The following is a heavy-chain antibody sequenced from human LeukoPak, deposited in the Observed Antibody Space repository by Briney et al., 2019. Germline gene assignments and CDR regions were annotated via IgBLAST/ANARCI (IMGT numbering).Heavy chain of an antibody. Sequence: SETLSLTCTVSGGSISSSSYYWGWIRQPPGKGLEWIGSIYYSGSTYYNPSLKSRVTISVDTSKNQFSLKLSSVTAADTAVYYCARDHPPNSSSNYYYYGMDVWGQGTTVTVSS. CDR2: IYYSGST. CDR3: ARDHPPNSSSNYYYYGMDV. CDR1: GGSISSSSYY. D-gene: IGHD6-6*01. J-gene: IGHJ6*02. V-gene: IGHV4-39*02.